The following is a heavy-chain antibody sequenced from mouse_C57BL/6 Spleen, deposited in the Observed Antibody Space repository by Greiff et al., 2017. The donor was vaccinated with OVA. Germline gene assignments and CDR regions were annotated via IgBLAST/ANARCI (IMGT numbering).Heavy chain of an antibody. CDR1: GYTFTSYW. J-gene: IGHJ3*01. CDR2: IDPSDSYT. Sequence: QVQLKQPGAELVMPGASVKLSCKASGYTFTSYWMHWVKQRPGQGLEWIGEIDPSDSYTNYNQKFKGKSTLTVDKSSSTAYMQLSSLTSEDSAVYYCARWIRQWGFAYWGQGTLVTVSA. D-gene: IGHD1-3*01. CDR3: ARWIRQWGFAY. V-gene: IGHV1-69*01.